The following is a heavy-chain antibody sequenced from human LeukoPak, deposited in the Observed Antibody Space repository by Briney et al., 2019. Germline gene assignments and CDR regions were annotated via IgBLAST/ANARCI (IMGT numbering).Heavy chain of an antibody. CDR1: GFTFSSYR. CDR2: ISSSSSYI. D-gene: IGHD3-10*01. Sequence: GGSLRLSCAASGFTFSSYRTNWVRQAPGEGLEWVSSISSSSSYIYYADSVKGRFTISRDNAKNSLYLQMNSLRAEDTAVYYCAGIYYGSGSFDYWGRGTLVTVSS. J-gene: IGHJ4*02. V-gene: IGHV3-21*01. CDR3: AGIYYGSGSFDY.